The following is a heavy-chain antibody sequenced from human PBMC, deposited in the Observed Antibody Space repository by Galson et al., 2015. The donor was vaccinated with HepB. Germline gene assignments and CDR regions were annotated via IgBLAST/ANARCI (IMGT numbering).Heavy chain of an antibody. CDR2: ISESGGDI. D-gene: IGHD6-13*01. Sequence: SLRLSCAASGLRINDYYVSWISQTPGKGLEWVSYISESGGDIHDADSVKGRFTISRDNVKNSVYLQMNSLRDDDTAVYYCARGPLRKAAGMIWGQGTLVTVSS. CDR3: ARGPLRKAAGMI. V-gene: IGHV3-11*01. J-gene: IGHJ4*02. CDR1: GLRINDYY.